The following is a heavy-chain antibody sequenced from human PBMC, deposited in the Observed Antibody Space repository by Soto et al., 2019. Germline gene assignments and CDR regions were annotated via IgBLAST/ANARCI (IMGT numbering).Heavy chain of an antibody. D-gene: IGHD7-27*01. Sequence: PXETLSLTCTVSGGSITAYYWSWIRQPPGEGLEWIGNIYYTGSTNYNPSLKSRVTISIDTSRNQFSLDLNSVTAADTAVYYCARAGDSPDSFYYFDYWGQGTLVTVPS. CDR2: IYYTGST. J-gene: IGHJ4*02. V-gene: IGHV4-59*01. CDR1: GGSITAYY. CDR3: ARAGDSPDSFYYFDY.